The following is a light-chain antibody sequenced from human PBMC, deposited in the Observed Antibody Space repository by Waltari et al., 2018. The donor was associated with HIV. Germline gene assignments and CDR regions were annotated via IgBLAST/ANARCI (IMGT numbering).Light chain of an antibody. Sequence: VLTQSPGSLSLSPGETATLSCRASQFVTGNYLAWYRQKPGQAPRLLINGASSRATGIPGRISASGSGTDFTLTISRLEPDDSAVYYCQQYGGSWTFGQGTKVEIK. CDR3: QQYGGSWT. CDR2: GAS. V-gene: IGKV3-20*01. J-gene: IGKJ1*01. CDR1: QFVTGNY.